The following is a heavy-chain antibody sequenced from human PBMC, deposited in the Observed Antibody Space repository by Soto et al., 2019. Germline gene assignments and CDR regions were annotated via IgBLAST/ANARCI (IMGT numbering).Heavy chain of an antibody. D-gene: IGHD1-26*01. CDR1: GGTFSSYA. J-gene: IGHJ6*02. Sequence: GASVKVSCKASGGTFSSYAISWVRQAPGQGLEWMGGIIPIFGTANYAQKFQGRVTITADESTSTAYMELSSLRSEDTAVYYCARGIEGATTDYYYYGMDVWGQGTTVTVSS. CDR3: ARGIEGATTDYYYYGMDV. CDR2: IIPIFGTA. V-gene: IGHV1-69*13.